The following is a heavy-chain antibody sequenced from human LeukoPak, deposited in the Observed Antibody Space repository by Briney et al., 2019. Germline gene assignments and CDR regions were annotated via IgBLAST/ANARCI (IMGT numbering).Heavy chain of an antibody. CDR3: ARHLTYASAWYCPDY. Sequence: PGESLKISCKGSGYSFTSYWIGWVRQMPGKGLEWMGIIYPGDSGTRYSPSFQGQVTISADESISTAYLQWSSLKASDTAMYYCARHLTYASAWYCPDYWGQGTLVTVSS. J-gene: IGHJ4*02. V-gene: IGHV5-51*01. D-gene: IGHD6-19*01. CDR1: GYSFTSYW. CDR2: IYPGDSGT.